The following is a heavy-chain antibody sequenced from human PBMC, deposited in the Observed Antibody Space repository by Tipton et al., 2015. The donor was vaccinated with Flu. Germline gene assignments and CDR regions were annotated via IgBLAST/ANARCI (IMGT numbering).Heavy chain of an antibody. CDR1: GYSIRSDYY. J-gene: IGHJ4*02. V-gene: IGHV4-38-2*01. Sequence: TLSLTCAVSGYSIRSDYYWAWIRQFPGKGLEWIGTVSRTGSTIYNPSLKSRVTISIDTSKNQFSLKLSSVTAADTAVYYCARGLYGSGSYQRRYFDYWGQGTLVIVSS. D-gene: IGHD3-10*01. CDR3: ARGLYGSGSYQRRYFDY. CDR2: VSRTGST.